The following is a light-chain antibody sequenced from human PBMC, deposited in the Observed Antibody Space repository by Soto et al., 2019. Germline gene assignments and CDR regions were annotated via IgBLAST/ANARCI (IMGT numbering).Light chain of an antibody. CDR1: SSNIGGNA. J-gene: IGLJ2*01. CDR3: AAWDDSLNGVV. CDR2: SYN. V-gene: IGLV1-44*01. Sequence: QSVLTQPPSASGTPGQRVTISCSGSSSNIGGNAVKWYQQLPGTAPKLLIYSYNQRPSGVPDRFSGSKSGTSASLAISGLQSEDEADYYCAAWDDSLNGVVFGGGTKLTVL.